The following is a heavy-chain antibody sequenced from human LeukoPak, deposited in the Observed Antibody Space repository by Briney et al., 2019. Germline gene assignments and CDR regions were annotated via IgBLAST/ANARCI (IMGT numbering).Heavy chain of an antibody. CDR2: ITSCSTYI. J-gene: IGHJ5*02. D-gene: IGHD1-26*01. V-gene: IGHV3-21*04. CDR1: GFTFSNYN. CDR3: AKGQWELLRVNWFDP. Sequence: SGGSLRLSCAASGFTFSNYNMNWVRQAPGKGLEWVSSITSCSTYIYYADSVKGRFTISRDNSKNTLYLQMNSLRAEDTAVYYCAKGQWELLRVNWFDPWGQGTLVTVSS.